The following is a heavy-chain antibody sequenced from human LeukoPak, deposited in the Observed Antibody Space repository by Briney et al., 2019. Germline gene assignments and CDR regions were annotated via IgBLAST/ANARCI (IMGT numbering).Heavy chain of an antibody. V-gene: IGHV3-7*01. CDR1: GFIVSNYC. J-gene: IGHJ4*02. Sequence: GGSLRLSCAASGFIVSNYCMGWVRQAPGKGLEWVAYIKQDASETYYVDSVRGRFSISRDNAKNSLSLQMNSLRAEDTAVYYCATDPSGPSDSSGWYYFDNWGQGTLVTVSS. CDR3: ATDPSGPSDSSGWYYFDN. D-gene: IGHD6-19*01. CDR2: IKQDASET.